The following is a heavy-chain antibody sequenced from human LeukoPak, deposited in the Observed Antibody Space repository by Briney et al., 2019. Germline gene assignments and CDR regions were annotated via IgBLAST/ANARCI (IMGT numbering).Heavy chain of an antibody. Sequence: GASVKVSCKASGYTFTSYGISWVRQAPGQGLEWMGWISAYNGNTNYAQKLQGRVTMTTDTSTSTAYMELRSLRSDDTAVYYCAHHIKFYYYYGMDVWGQGTTVTVSS. D-gene: IGHD1-14*01. V-gene: IGHV1-18*01. CDR1: GYTFTSYG. CDR3: AHHIKFYYYYGMDV. CDR2: ISAYNGNT. J-gene: IGHJ6*02.